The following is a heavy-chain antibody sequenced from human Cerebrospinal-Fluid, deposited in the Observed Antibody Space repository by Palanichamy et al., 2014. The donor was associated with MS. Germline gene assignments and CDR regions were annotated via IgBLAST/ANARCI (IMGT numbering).Heavy chain of an antibody. V-gene: IGHV4-59*01. Sequence: QVPAAGSGPGLVKPSETLSLTCTVSGGSISSYYWSWIRQPPGKGLEWIGYIYYSGSTNYNPSLKSRVTISVDTSKNQFSLKLSSVTAADTAFYYCARVRSGWYYFDYWGQGTLLTVSS. CDR3: ARVRSGWYYFDY. CDR1: GGSISSYY. D-gene: IGHD6-19*01. CDR2: IYYSGST. J-gene: IGHJ4*02.